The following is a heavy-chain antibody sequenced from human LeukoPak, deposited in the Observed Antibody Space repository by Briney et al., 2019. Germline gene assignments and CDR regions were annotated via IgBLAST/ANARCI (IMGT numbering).Heavy chain of an antibody. V-gene: IGHV4-39*02. CDR1: GVSISSSDYY. J-gene: IGHJ3*02. Sequence: SETLSLTCTVSGVSISSSDYYWGWIRQPPGKGLEWIGAVYYTGNAYYNPSLKSRVTISVDTSDNRFSLHLSSVNAADTAIYYCARLRALSGHRGAFDIWGQGTLVTVSS. D-gene: IGHD5/OR15-5a*01. CDR3: ARLRALSGHRGAFDI. CDR2: VYYTGNA.